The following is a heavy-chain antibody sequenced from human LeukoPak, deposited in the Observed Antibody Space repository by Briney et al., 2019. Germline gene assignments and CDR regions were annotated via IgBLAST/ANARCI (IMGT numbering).Heavy chain of an antibody. J-gene: IGHJ5*02. CDR2: ISYDGSNK. D-gene: IGHD3-3*01. CDR1: GFTFSSYA. CDR3: ARENLQYDFWSGYLVYNWFDP. Sequence: GRSLRLSCAASGFTFSSYAMHRVRQAPGKRLEWVAVISYDGSNKYYADSVKGRFTISRDNSKDTLYLQMNSLRAEDTAVYYCARENLQYDFWSGYLVYNWFDPWGQGTLVTVSS. V-gene: IGHV3-30*04.